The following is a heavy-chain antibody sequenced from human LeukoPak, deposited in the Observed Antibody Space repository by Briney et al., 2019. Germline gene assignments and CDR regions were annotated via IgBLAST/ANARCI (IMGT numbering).Heavy chain of an antibody. J-gene: IGHJ4*02. D-gene: IGHD6-19*01. V-gene: IGHV4-4*07. Sequence: NPSETLSLTCTVSGGSISSYSWSWIRQPAGKGLEWIGRIYTSGSTNYNPSLKSRVTMSVDTSKSQFSLKLSSVTAADTAIYYCARDHLYSSGWFDYWGQGTLVTVSS. CDR2: IYTSGST. CDR1: GGSISSYS. CDR3: ARDHLYSSGWFDY.